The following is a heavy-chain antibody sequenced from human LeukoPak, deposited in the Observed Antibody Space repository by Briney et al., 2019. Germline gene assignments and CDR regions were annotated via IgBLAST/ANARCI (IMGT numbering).Heavy chain of an antibody. J-gene: IGHJ5*02. CDR2: IYRSGST. Sequence: SQTLSLTCAVSGGSISSGGYSWSWIRQPPGKGLEWIGYIYRSGSTYYNPSLKSRVTISVDRSKNQFSLKLSSVTAADTAVYYCVRDNYYDSSGYWDHNWFDPWGQGTLVTVSS. D-gene: IGHD3-22*01. CDR1: GGSISSGGYS. V-gene: IGHV4-30-2*01. CDR3: VRDNYYDSSGYWDHNWFDP.